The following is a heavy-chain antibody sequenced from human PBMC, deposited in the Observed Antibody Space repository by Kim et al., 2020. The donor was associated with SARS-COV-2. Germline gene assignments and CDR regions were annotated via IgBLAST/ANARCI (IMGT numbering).Heavy chain of an antibody. CDR1: GFTFTKYA. Sequence: GGSLRLSCVASGFTFTKYAMTWIRQAPGKGLEWVSGISINGDTALYADSVKGRFIISRDNSKNTLYLQMNSLRAEDAALYYCAKDVYSGFDGIAEYFQAWGQGTRVIVSA. D-gene: IGHD1-26*01. CDR2: ISINGDTA. V-gene: IGHV3-23*01. CDR3: AKDVYSGFDGIAEYFQA. J-gene: IGHJ1*01.